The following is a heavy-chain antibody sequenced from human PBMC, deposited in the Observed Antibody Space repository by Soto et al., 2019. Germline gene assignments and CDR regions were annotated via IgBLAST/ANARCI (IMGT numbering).Heavy chain of an antibody. CDR1: GFTFSSYG. CDR3: ARDYGDYGGRPGYYYGMDV. V-gene: IGHV3-30*03. D-gene: IGHD4-17*01. J-gene: IGHJ6*02. CDR2: ISYDGSNK. Sequence: GGSLRLSCAASGFTFSSYGMHWVRQAPGKGLEWVAVISYDGSNKYYADSVKGRFTISRDNSKNTLYLQMNSLRAEDTAVYYCARDYGDYGGRPGYYYGMDVWGQGTTVTVS.